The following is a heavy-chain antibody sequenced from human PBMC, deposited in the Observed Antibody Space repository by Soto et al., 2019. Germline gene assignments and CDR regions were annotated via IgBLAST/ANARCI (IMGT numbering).Heavy chain of an antibody. J-gene: IGHJ4*02. Sequence: SETLSLTYAVYGGTFSGYYWSLIRQPPGKGLEWIGEINHSGSTNYNPSLKSRVTISVDTSKNQFSLKLSSVTAADTAVYYCARAREDDIVATIAFDYWGQGTLFTVS. CDR1: GGTFSGYY. V-gene: IGHV4-34*01. CDR3: ARAREDDIVATIAFDY. CDR2: INHSGST. D-gene: IGHD5-12*01.